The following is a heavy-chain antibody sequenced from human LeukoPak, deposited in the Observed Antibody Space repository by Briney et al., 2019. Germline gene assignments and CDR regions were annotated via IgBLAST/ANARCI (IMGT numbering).Heavy chain of an antibody. CDR2: IYYSGST. V-gene: IGHV4-39*01. CDR1: GGSISSSSYY. J-gene: IGHJ5*02. Sequence: KPSETLSLTCTVSGGSISSSSYYWGWIRQPPGKGLEWIGSIYYSGSTYYNPSLKGRVTISVDTSKNQFSLKLSSVTAADTAVYYCAGTLGFDPWGQGTLVTVSS. CDR3: AGTLGFDP.